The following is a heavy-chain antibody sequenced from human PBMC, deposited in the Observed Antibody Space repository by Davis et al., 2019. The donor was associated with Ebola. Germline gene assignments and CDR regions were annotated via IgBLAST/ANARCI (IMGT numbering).Heavy chain of an antibody. CDR1: GGSISSYY. Sequence: PSETLSLTCTVSGGSISSYYWSWIRQPPGKGLEWIGYIYYSGSTNYNPSLKSRVTISVDTSKNQFSLKLSSVTAADTAVYYCARHGSLNGPSWFDPWGQGTLVTVSS. CDR3: ARHGSLNGPSWFDP. D-gene: IGHD2-8*01. J-gene: IGHJ5*02. V-gene: IGHV4-59*01. CDR2: IYYSGST.